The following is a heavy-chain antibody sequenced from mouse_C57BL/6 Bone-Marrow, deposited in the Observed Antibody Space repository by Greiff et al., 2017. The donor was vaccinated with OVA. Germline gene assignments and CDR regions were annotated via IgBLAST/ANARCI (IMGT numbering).Heavy chain of an antibody. Sequence: QVQLQQPGAELVKPGASVKLSCKASGYTFTSYWMHWVKQRPGRGLEWIGRIDPNSGGTKYNEKFKSKATLTVDKPSSTAYMQLSSLTSEDSAVYYCARQRYYGSSPYAMDYWGQGTSVTVSS. D-gene: IGHD1-1*01. J-gene: IGHJ4*01. CDR3: ARQRYYGSSPYAMDY. V-gene: IGHV1-72*01. CDR1: GYTFTSYW. CDR2: IDPNSGGT.